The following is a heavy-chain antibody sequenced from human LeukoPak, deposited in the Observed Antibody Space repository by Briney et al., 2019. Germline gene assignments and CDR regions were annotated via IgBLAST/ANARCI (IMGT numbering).Heavy chain of an antibody. V-gene: IGHV3-48*03. CDR3: ARDGNSGYNSDYYYGMDV. J-gene: IGHJ6*04. CDR1: GFIFSNYE. D-gene: IGHD5-12*01. Sequence: GGSLRLSCAASGFIFSNYEMNWVRQAPGKGLEWVSYIHNSRSSIYYADSVKGRSTISRDNPKNTLYLQMNGLRAEDTAVYYCARDGNSGYNSDYYYGMDVWGKGTTVTVSS. CDR2: IHNSRSSI.